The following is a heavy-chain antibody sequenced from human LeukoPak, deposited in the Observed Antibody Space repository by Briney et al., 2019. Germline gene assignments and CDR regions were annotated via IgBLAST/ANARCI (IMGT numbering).Heavy chain of an antibody. J-gene: IGHJ4*02. CDR2: ISGSSTYI. Sequence: GGSLRLSCAASGFTFSSYSMNWVRQAPGKGLEWVSSISGSSTYIYYADSVKGRFTISRDNAKNSLYLQMNSLRAEDTAVYYCARDGEYSSSSLDYWGQGTLVTVSS. CDR1: GFTFSSYS. D-gene: IGHD6-6*01. V-gene: IGHV3-21*01. CDR3: ARDGEYSSSSLDY.